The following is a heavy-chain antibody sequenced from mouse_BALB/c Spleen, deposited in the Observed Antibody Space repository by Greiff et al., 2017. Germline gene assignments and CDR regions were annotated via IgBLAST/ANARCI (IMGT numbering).Heavy chain of an antibody. CDR3: ARAWFAY. Sequence: EVKLMESGGGLVKPGGSLKLSCAASGFTFSSYAMSWVRQSPEKRLEWVAEISSGGSYTYYPDTVTGRFTISRDNAKNTLYLEMSSLRSEDTAMYYCARAWFAYWGQGTLVTVSA. CDR2: ISSGGSYT. J-gene: IGHJ3*01. V-gene: IGHV5-9-4*01. CDR1: GFTFSSYA.